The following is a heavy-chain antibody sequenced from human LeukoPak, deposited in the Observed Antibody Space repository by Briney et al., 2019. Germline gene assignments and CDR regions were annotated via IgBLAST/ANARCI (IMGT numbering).Heavy chain of an antibody. V-gene: IGHV3-21*01. CDR2: ISTTSAVM. J-gene: IGHJ5*01. CDR3: TRDYWFDS. Sequence: GGSLRLSCAASGFTFNIYPIHWVRQAPGKGLEWVSTISTTSAVMYYADSVKGRFSISRDNAKDPLYLQMNSLRAEDTAVYYCTRDYWFDSWGQGTLVTVSS. CDR1: GFTFNIYP.